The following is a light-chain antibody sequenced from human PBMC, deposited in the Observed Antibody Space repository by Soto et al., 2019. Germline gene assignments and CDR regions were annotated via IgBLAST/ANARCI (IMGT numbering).Light chain of an antibody. J-gene: IGKJ1*01. V-gene: IGKV3-20*01. CDR3: KQYGSSPRA. Sequence: IVLTQSPGTLSLSPGETATLSCRASQSVARDLTWYQHKPGQAPRLLIYGASSRATGIPDRFSGSGSGTDFTLTISRLEPEDFAVYYCKQYGSSPRAFGQGTKVEIX. CDR2: GAS. CDR1: QSVARD.